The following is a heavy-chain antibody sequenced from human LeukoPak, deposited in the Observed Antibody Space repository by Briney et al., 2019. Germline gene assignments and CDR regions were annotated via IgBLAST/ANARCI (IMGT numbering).Heavy chain of an antibody. D-gene: IGHD3-10*01. CDR2: MNPNSGNT. CDR3: ARDWGELVYAGDY. Sequence: ASVKVSRKASGYTFTSYDINWVRQATVQGLEWMGWMNPNSGNTGYAQKFQGRVTMTRNTSISTAYMELSSLRSEDTAVYYCARDWGELVYAGDYWGQGTLVTVSS. J-gene: IGHJ4*02. CDR1: GYTFTSYD. V-gene: IGHV1-8*01.